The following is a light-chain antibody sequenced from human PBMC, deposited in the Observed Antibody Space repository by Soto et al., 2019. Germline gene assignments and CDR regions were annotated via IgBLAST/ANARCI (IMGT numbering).Light chain of an antibody. CDR1: SSNIGSNY. Sequence: QSVLTQPPSASGTPGQRVTISCSGSSSNIGSNYVYWYQQLPGTAPKLLIYRNNQRPSGVPDRFSGSKSGTSASLAISGLRSEDEADYYCAAWDDSVSGRYVFGTGTKVTVL. CDR2: RNN. CDR3: AAWDDSVSGRYV. V-gene: IGLV1-47*01. J-gene: IGLJ1*01.